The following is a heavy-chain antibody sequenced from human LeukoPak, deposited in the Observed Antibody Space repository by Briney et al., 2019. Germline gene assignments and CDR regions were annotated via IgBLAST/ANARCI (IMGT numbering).Heavy chain of an antibody. CDR3: ARDRPIVVVPAAVLSD. D-gene: IGHD2-2*01. J-gene: IGHJ4*02. V-gene: IGHV1-18*01. CDR2: ISAYNGNT. CDR1: GYTFTSYG. Sequence: ASVKVSCKASGYTFTSYGISWVRQAPGQGLEWMGWISAYNGNTNYAQKLQGRVTMTTDTSTSTAYMELRSLRSDDTAVYYCARDRPIVVVPAAVLSDWGQGTLVTVSS.